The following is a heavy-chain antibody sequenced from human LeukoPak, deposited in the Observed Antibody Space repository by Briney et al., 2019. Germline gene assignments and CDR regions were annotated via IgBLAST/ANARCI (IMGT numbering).Heavy chain of an antibody. CDR3: AKGGDSYGPYYFDY. D-gene: IGHD5-18*01. V-gene: IGHV3-9*01. CDR2: ISWNSGSI. Sequence: PGGSLRLSCAASGFTFDDYAMHWVWQAPGKGLEWVSGISWNSGSIGYADSVKGRFTISRDNAKNSLYLQMNSLRAEGTALYYCAKGGDSYGPYYFDYWGQGTLVTVSS. J-gene: IGHJ4*02. CDR1: GFTFDDYA.